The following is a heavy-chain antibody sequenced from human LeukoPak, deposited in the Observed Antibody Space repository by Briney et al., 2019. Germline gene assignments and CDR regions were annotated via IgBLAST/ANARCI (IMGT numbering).Heavy chain of an antibody. J-gene: IGHJ4*02. V-gene: IGHV3-30*04. D-gene: IGHD1-26*01. CDR1: GFTFSSYA. CDR3: ARDPSGSYFY. CDR2: ISYDGSNK. Sequence: GGSLRLSCAASGFTFSSYAMHWVRQAPGKGLEWVAVISYDGSNKYYADSVKGRFTISRDNSKNTLYLQMNSLRAEDTAVYYCARDPSGSYFYWGQGTLVTVSS.